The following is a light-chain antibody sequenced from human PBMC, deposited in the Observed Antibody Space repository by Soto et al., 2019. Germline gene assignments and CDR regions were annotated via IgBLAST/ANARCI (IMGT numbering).Light chain of an antibody. CDR3: QQYNNGWT. J-gene: IGKJ1*01. V-gene: IGKV3-15*01. CDR1: QSVSSN. CDR2: GAS. Sequence: EIVMTQSPATLSVSPGERGTISCRASQSVSSNLAWYQQKPGQAPRLLIYGASTRATGIPARFSGSESGTEFTLTISNLKSEDFAVYYCQQYNNGWTFGQGTKVEIK.